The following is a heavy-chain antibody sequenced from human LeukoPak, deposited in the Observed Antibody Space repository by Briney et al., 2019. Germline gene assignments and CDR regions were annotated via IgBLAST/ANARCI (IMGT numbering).Heavy chain of an antibody. CDR2: INPNSGGT. D-gene: IGHD6-19*01. Sequence: ASVKVSCKASGYTFTGYYMHWVRQAPGQGLEWMGRINPNSGGTNYAQKFQGRVTMTRDTSISTAYMELSRLRSDDTAVYYCARTDIAVAGEPFDCWGQGTLVTVSS. CDR3: ARTDIAVAGEPFDC. CDR1: GYTFTGYY. J-gene: IGHJ4*02. V-gene: IGHV1-2*06.